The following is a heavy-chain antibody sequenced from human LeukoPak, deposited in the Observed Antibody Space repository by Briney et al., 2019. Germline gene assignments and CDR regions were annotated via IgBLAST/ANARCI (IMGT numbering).Heavy chain of an antibody. J-gene: IGHJ4*02. D-gene: IGHD6-19*01. CDR2: INPNSGGT. CDR3: ARGRLVRNPGLPFDY. V-gene: IGHV1-2*04. CDR1: GYTFTGYY. Sequence: ASVKVSCTASGYTFTGYYMHWVRQAPGQGLEWMGWINPNSGGTNYAQKFQGWVTMTRDTSISTAYMELSRLRSDDTAVYYCARGRLVRNPGLPFDYWGQGTLVTVSS.